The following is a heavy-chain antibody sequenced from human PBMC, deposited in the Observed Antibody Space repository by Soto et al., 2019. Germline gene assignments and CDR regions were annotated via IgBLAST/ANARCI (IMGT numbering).Heavy chain of an antibody. J-gene: IGHJ5*02. CDR1: GGSIRGSY. CDR3: ARDYYGSGSYRSWFDP. CDR2: IYDSGST. D-gene: IGHD3-10*01. Sequence: SETLSLTCTVSGGSIRGSYWSWIRQSPGKGLEWIGYIYDSGSTNYNPSLKSRLTISLDTSKNQLSLKLTSVTAADTAVYYCARDYYGSGSYRSWFDPWGQGALVTVSS. V-gene: IGHV4-59*01.